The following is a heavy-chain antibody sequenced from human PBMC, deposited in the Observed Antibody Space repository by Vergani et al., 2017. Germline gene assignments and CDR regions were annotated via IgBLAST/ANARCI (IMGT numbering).Heavy chain of an antibody. V-gene: IGHV1-69-2*01. J-gene: IGHJ6*02. CDR2: VDPEDGET. CDR1: GYTFTDHY. CDR3: ATPQPVPTGGMAV. Sequence: EVQLVQSGAEVKKPGATMKISCKVSGYTFTDHYMHWVKQAPGKGLEWMGLVDPEDGETIYAEKFKGRVTIAADTSTDTAHLELSSLRSEDTAVYYCATPQPVPTGGMAVWGQGTTVIVSS. D-gene: IGHD4-17*01.